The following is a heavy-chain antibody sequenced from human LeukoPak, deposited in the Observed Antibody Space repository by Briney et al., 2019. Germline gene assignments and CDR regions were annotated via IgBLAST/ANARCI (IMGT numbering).Heavy chain of an antibody. Sequence: PSETLSLTCTVYGGSFSGYYWSWIRQPPGKGLEWIGEINHSGSTNYNPSLKSRVTISVDTSKNQFSLKLSSVTAADTAVYYCARGEVAVEYYFDYWGQGTLVTVSS. CDR2: INHSGST. CDR1: GGSFSGYY. J-gene: IGHJ4*02. CDR3: ARGEVAVEYYFDY. D-gene: IGHD6-19*01. V-gene: IGHV4-34*01.